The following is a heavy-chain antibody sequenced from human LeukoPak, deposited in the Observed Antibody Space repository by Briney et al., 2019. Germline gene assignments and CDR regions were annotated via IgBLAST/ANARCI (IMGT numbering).Heavy chain of an antibody. D-gene: IGHD6-19*01. Sequence: GGSLRLSCAASGFTFSSYAINWVRQAPGKGLEWVSSITTGGNTYYADSVKGRFTISSDNSKNTLYLQMNSLRAEDTAVYYCAKSGPGYSSGWYDYWGQGTLVTVSS. J-gene: IGHJ4*02. CDR3: AKSGPGYSSGWYDY. CDR2: ITTGGNT. CDR1: GFTFSSYA. V-gene: IGHV3-23*01.